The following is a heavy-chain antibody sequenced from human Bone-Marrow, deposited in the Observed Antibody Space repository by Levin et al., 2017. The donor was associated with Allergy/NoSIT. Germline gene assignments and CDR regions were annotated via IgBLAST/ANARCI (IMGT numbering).Heavy chain of an antibody. D-gene: IGHD2-15*01. Sequence: GESLKISCRATGYSFINYNIYWVRQAPGQGLEWMGWINPNSGGTIYAQKFQGRVTMTRDTSISTAYMELSRLRSDDTAIYYCARRYCSGGRCYPDYWGQGTLLTVSS. CDR3: ARRYCSGGRCYPDY. CDR1: GYSFINYN. J-gene: IGHJ4*02. V-gene: IGHV1-2*02. CDR2: INPNSGGT.